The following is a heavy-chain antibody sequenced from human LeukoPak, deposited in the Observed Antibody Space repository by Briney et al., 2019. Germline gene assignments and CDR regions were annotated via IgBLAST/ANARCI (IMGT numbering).Heavy chain of an antibody. CDR3: SRAPTWGFGTD. D-gene: IGHD3-10*01. CDR1: GFIFGSYS. J-gene: IGHJ4*02. Sequence: GGSLRLSCAASGFIFGSYSMIWVRQAPGKGLEWISYISGGSGTINYADSVKGRFTVSRDNSKNTLFLQMDSLTAEDTAVYYCSRAPTWGFGTDWGQGTLVTVSS. V-gene: IGHV3-48*01. CDR2: ISGGSGTI.